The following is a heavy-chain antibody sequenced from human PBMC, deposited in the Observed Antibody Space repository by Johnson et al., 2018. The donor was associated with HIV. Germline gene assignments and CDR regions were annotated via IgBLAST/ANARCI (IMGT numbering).Heavy chain of an antibody. CDR2: IWYDGSNK. V-gene: IGHV3-33*01. Sequence: QVQLLESGGGVVQPGGSLRLSCAASGFTFSSYGMHWVRQAPGKGLEWVAVIWYDGSNKYYADSVKGRFTISRDNSKNTLYLQMNSLRAEDTAVYYCARGLGGWGSYFGGTGDAFDIWGQGTLVTVSS. J-gene: IGHJ3*02. D-gene: IGHD1-26*01. CDR1: GFTFSSYG. CDR3: ARGLGGWGSYFGGTGDAFDI.